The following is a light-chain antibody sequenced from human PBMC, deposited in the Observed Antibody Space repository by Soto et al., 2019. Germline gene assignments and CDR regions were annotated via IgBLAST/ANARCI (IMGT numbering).Light chain of an antibody. Sequence: AIQLTQSPSSLSASVGDRVTITCRASQGITNYLAWYQQKPGKAPKLLIYGASSLERGVPSRFSGSGSGTDFTLTISSLQPEXXXXXXXQQLNSYPLTFGGGTKVEIK. CDR1: QGITNY. J-gene: IGKJ4*01. CDR3: QQLNSYPLT. V-gene: IGKV1-13*02. CDR2: GAS.